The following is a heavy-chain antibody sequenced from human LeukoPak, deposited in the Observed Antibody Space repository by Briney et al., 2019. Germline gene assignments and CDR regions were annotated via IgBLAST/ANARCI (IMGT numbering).Heavy chain of an antibody. D-gene: IGHD2-15*01. J-gene: IGHJ5*02. Sequence: ASVKISCNASRYTFTSHWMLWGRQSPGQGLEWMAIIDTKSSMTSYAQNFQDRVTLTRVTSTSTVYMEVSSLRSEGTAIYYCARDHSLEDRTWWFDPWGQGTLVIVSS. CDR1: RYTFTSHW. CDR3: ARDHSLEDRTWWFDP. V-gene: IGHV1-46*01. CDR2: IDTKSSMT.